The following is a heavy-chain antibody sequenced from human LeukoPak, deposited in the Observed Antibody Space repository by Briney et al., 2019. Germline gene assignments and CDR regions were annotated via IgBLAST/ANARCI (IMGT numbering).Heavy chain of an antibody. CDR3: AKGRALARFSSGQYYFDY. Sequence: SGGSLRLSCAASGFTFSSYGMHWVRQAPGKGLEWVAVISYDGSNKYYADSVKGRFTISRDNSKNTLYLQMNSLRAEDTAVYYCAKGRALARFSSGQYYFDYWGQGTLVTVSS. CDR1: GFTFSSYG. J-gene: IGHJ4*02. V-gene: IGHV3-30*18. D-gene: IGHD6-19*01. CDR2: ISYDGSNK.